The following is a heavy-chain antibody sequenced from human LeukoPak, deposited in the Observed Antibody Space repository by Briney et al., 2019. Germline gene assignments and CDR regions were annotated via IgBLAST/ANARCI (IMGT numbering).Heavy chain of an antibody. V-gene: IGHV1-2*02. CDR3: ASPSVSDYGDYAFDY. CDR1: GYTFTGYY. D-gene: IGHD4-17*01. Sequence: ASVKVSCKASGYTFTGYYMHWVRQAPGQGLEWMGWISPNSGGTNYAQKFQGRVTMTRDTSISTAYMELSRLRSDDTAVYYCASPSVSDYGDYAFDYWGQGTLVTVSS. J-gene: IGHJ4*02. CDR2: ISPNSGGT.